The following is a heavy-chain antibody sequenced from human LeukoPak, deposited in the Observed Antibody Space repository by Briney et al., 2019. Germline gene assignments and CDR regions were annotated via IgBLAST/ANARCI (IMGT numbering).Heavy chain of an antibody. Sequence: GGSLRLSCAASGFTFSSYSMNWVRQAPGKGLEWVSSISSSSSYIYYADSVKGRFTISRDNAKNSLYLQMNSLRAEDTAVYYCARESVFRFGGVIEPTNYFDYWGQGTLVTVSS. J-gene: IGHJ4*02. CDR2: ISSSSSYI. CDR1: GFTFSSYS. CDR3: ARESVFRFGGVIEPTNYFDY. D-gene: IGHD3-16*02. V-gene: IGHV3-21*01.